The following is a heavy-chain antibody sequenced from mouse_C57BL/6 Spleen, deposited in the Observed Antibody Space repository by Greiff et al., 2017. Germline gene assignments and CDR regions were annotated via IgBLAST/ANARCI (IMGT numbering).Heavy chain of an antibody. Sequence: VQLQQPGAELVKPGASVKLSCKASGYTFTSYWMHWVKQRPGQGLEWIGMIHPNSGSTNYNEKFKSKATLTVDKSSSTAYMQLSSLTSEDSAVYYCARENYYGSTQFAYWGQGTLVTVSA. CDR1: GYTFTSYW. V-gene: IGHV1-64*01. J-gene: IGHJ3*01. CDR3: ARENYYGSTQFAY. D-gene: IGHD1-1*01. CDR2: IHPNSGST.